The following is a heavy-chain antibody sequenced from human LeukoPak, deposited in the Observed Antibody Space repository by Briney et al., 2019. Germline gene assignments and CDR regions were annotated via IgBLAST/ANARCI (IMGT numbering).Heavy chain of an antibody. CDR3: ARIGYSSSSLDY. Sequence: PGGSLRLFCAASGFTFSNYWMTWVRQAPGKGLEWVANIKQDESVKYYVDSVKGRFTISRDNAKKSLYLQMNSLRAEDTAIYYCARIGYSSSSLDYWGQGTLVTVSS. CDR1: GFTFSNYW. J-gene: IGHJ4*02. D-gene: IGHD6-6*01. V-gene: IGHV3-7*01. CDR2: IKQDESVK.